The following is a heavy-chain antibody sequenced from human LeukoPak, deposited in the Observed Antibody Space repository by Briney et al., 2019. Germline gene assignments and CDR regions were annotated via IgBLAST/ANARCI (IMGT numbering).Heavy chain of an antibody. CDR3: ARDRDISRSNWFDP. J-gene: IGHJ5*02. D-gene: IGHD2-2*01. CDR2: INPNSGGT. Sequence: ASVKVSCKASGGTFNNYTFTWVRQAPGQGLEWMGWINPNSGGTNYAQKFQGRVTMTRDTSISTAYMELSRLRSDDTAVYYCARDRDISRSNWFDPWGQGTLVTVSS. V-gene: IGHV1-2*02. CDR1: GGTFNNYT.